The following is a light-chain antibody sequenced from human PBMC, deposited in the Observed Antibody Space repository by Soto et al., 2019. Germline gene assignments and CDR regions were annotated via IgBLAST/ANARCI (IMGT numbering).Light chain of an antibody. J-gene: IGKJ2*02. CDR3: QQSYSTPRT. Sequence: DIVMTQSPDSLAVSLGERATINCKSSQSVLYSSNNKNYLAWYQHKPGQPPKVLIYWASTRESGVPDRFSGSESGTDFTLTISSLQAEDFATYYCQQSYSTPRTFGQGTKLEIK. CDR2: WAS. CDR1: QSVLYSSNNKNY. V-gene: IGKV4-1*01.